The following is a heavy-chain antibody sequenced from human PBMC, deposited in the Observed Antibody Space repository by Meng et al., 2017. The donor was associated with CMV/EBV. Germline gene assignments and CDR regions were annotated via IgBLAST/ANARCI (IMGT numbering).Heavy chain of an antibody. Sequence: SCAISGDSVSSNSPAWNWIRQSPSRGLEWLGRTYYRSKWYNDYAVSVKSRITINPDTSKNQFSLQLNSVTPEDTAVYYCARAGGYSSSWYFDYWGQGTLVTVSS. V-gene: IGHV6-1*01. J-gene: IGHJ4*02. CDR3: ARAGGYSSSWYFDY. CDR1: GDSVSSNSPA. CDR2: TYYRSKWYN. D-gene: IGHD6-13*01.